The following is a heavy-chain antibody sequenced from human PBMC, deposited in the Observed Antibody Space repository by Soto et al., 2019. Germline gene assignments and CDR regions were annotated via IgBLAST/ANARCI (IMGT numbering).Heavy chain of an antibody. CDR1: GFTFSSYS. Sequence: EVQLVESGGGLVKPGGSLRLSCAASGFTFSSYSMNWVRQAPGKGLEWVSSISSSSSYIYYADSVKGRFTISRDNAKNSLYLQMNSLRAEDTAVYYCARAVGSGYYDSSGYQPGYWGQGTLVTVSS. V-gene: IGHV3-21*01. CDR2: ISSSSSYI. J-gene: IGHJ4*02. D-gene: IGHD3-22*01. CDR3: ARAVGSGYYDSSGYQPGY.